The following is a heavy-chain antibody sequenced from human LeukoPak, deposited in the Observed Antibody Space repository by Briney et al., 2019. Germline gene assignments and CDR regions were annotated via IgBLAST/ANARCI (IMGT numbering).Heavy chain of an antibody. D-gene: IGHD6-6*01. Sequence: ASVKVSCKASGYTFTDYHMHWVRQAPGQGLEWMGWINPNSGGTNYAQKFQGRVTMTKDTSISTAYVELSRLRPDDTAVYYCARQYSSSSYYFYYMDVWGKGTTVTVSS. CDR2: INPNSGGT. V-gene: IGHV1-2*02. CDR3: ARQYSSSSYYFYYMDV. CDR1: GYTFTDYH. J-gene: IGHJ6*03.